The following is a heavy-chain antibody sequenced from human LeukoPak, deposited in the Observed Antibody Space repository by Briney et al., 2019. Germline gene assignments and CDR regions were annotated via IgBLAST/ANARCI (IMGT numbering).Heavy chain of an antibody. CDR1: GFTLDDYG. CDR2: INCNGGST. V-gene: IGHV3-20*01. J-gene: IGHJ4*02. D-gene: IGHD5-24*01. CDR3: ARDIGSATIDFDY. Sequence: GGSLRLSSAASGFTLDDYGMSWVPHAPGKGREWGSGINCNGGSTVYADSAKGRFTISRDNAKNSLYLQMNSLRAEDEALYNCARDIGSATIDFDYWGQGTLVTVSS.